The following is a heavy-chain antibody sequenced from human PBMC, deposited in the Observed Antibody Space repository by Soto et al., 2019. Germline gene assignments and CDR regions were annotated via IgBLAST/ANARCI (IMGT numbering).Heavy chain of an antibody. V-gene: IGHV4-34*01. J-gene: IGHJ5*02. Sequence: SETLSLTCAVYGGSFSGYYWSWIRQPPGKGLEWIGEINHSGSTNYNPSLKSRATISVDTSKNQFSLKLSSVTAADTAVYYCAREWGYCSGGSCYSFDPWGQGTLVTVSS. CDR3: AREWGYCSGGSCYSFDP. D-gene: IGHD2-15*01. CDR2: INHSGST. CDR1: GGSFSGYY.